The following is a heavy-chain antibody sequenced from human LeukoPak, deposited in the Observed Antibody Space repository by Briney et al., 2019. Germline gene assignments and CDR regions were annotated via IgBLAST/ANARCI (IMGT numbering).Heavy chain of an antibody. CDR2: IYYSGST. Sequence: SEILSLTCTVSGGSISSHYWSWIRQPPGKGLEWIGYIYYSGSTNYNPSLKSRVTISVDTSKNQFSLKLSSVTAADTAVYYCARDPRYYDSSDYYYWYFDLWGRGTLVTVSS. CDR3: ARDPRYYDSSDYYYWYFDL. V-gene: IGHV4-59*11. J-gene: IGHJ2*01. D-gene: IGHD3-22*01. CDR1: GGSISSHY.